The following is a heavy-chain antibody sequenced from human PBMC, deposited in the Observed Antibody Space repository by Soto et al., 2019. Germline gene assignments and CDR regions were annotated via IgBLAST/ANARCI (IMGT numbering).Heavy chain of an antibody. CDR1: GYTFTTYY. J-gene: IGHJ6*02. CDR2: IKPSGGSI. D-gene: IGHD1-26*01. Sequence: QVQVVQSGAEVKKPGASVKVSCKASGYTFTTYYIHWVRQAPGQGLEWMGVIKPSGGSINYAQKFQGRVTMTRDTSTSTVYMELSSLRSEDTAVYYCARDRGRGGSYYIYFYGMDVWGQGTTVTVSS. V-gene: IGHV1-46*01. CDR3: ARDRGRGGSYYIYFYGMDV.